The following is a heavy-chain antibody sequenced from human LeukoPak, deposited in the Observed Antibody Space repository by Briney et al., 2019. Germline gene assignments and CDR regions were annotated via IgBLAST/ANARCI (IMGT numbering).Heavy chain of an antibody. J-gene: IGHJ4*02. D-gene: IGHD3-22*01. V-gene: IGHV3-33*01. CDR1: GFTFSSYG. CDR2: IWYDGSNK. Sequence: GGSLRLSCAASGFTFSSYGMHWVRQAPGKGLEWVAVIWYDGSNKYYADSVKGRFTISRDNSMNTLYLQMNSLRAEDTAVYYCARDRGSSGYYYYFDYWGQGTLVTGSS. CDR3: ARDRGSSGYYYYFDY.